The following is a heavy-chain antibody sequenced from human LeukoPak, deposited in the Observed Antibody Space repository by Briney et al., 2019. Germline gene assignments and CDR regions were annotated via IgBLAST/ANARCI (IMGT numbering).Heavy chain of an antibody. CDR1: GGSISSYY. J-gene: IGHJ4*02. Sequence: SETLSLTCTVSGGSISSYYWSWIRQPPGKGLEWIDYIYYSGSTNYNPSLKSRVTISVDTSKNQFSLKLSSVTAADTAVYYCARGQFYGDYVYFDYWGQGTLVTVSS. D-gene: IGHD4-17*01. CDR2: IYYSGST. V-gene: IGHV4-59*01. CDR3: ARGQFYGDYVYFDY.